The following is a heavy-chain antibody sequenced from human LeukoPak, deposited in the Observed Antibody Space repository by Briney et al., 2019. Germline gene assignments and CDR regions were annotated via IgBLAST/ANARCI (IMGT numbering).Heavy chain of an antibody. J-gene: IGHJ4*02. CDR1: GFTFSSYA. V-gene: IGHV3-23*01. CDR3: AKDPVDSSSWTVYDY. D-gene: IGHD6-13*01. CDR2: ISGSGGST. Sequence: GSLRLSCAASGFTFSSYAMSWVRQAPGKGLEWVSAISGSGGSTYYADSVKGRFTISRDNSKNTLYLQMNSLRAEDTAVYYCAKDPVDSSSWTVYDYWGQGTLVTVSS.